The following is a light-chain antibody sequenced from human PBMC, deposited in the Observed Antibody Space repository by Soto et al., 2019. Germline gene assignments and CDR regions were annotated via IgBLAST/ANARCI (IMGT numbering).Light chain of an antibody. V-gene: IGLV2-14*01. CDR2: EVN. J-gene: IGLJ1*01. CDR1: SSHVGGYNS. CDR3: SSYTTTNTYV. Sequence: QSVLTQPASVSGSPGQSITISCTGTSSHVGGYNSVSWYQQEPGKAPKLLIYEVNNRFSGVSNCFSGSKSGNTASLTISGLLTEDEADYYCSSYTTTNTYVFGTGTKVTVL.